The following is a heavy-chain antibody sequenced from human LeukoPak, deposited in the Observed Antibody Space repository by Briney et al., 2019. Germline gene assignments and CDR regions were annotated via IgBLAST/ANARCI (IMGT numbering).Heavy chain of an antibody. CDR2: ISYDGSNK. CDR1: GFTFSSYG. J-gene: IGHJ4*02. Sequence: GGSLRLSCAASGFTFSSYGMHWVRQAPGKGLEWVAVISYDGSNKYYADSVKGRFTISRDNSKNTLYLQMNSLRAEDTAVYYCAKDFGEAWELPYFDWWGQGTLVTVSS. CDR3: AKDFGEAWELPYFDW. V-gene: IGHV3-30*18. D-gene: IGHD1-26*01.